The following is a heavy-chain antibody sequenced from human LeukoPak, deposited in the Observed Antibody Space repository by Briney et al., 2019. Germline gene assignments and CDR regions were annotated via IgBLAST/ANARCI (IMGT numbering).Heavy chain of an antibody. Sequence: ASVKVSCKASGYTFTSYYIHWVRQAPGQGLEWMGIINPSGGSTTYAQKFQGRVTMTRDTSTSTVYMEPSSLRSEDTALYYCARDREYVQARYYFDYWGQGTLVTVSS. J-gene: IGHJ4*02. CDR3: ARDREYVQARYYFDY. CDR2: INPSGGST. V-gene: IGHV1-46*01. CDR1: GYTFTSYY. D-gene: IGHD2/OR15-2a*01.